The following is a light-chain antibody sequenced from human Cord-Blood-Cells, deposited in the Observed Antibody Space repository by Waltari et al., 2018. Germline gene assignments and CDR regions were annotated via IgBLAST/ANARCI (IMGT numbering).Light chain of an antibody. CDR2: EGS. CDR1: SSDVGSYNL. CDR3: CSYAGSSNVV. J-gene: IGLJ2*01. V-gene: IGLV2-23*01. Sequence: QSALTQPASVSGSPRQSITISCTGTSSDVGSYNLVSWYQQPPGKAPKLMIYEGSKRPSGVSNLFSGSKSGNTDSLTISGLQAEDEADYYCCSYAGSSNVVFGGGTKLTVL.